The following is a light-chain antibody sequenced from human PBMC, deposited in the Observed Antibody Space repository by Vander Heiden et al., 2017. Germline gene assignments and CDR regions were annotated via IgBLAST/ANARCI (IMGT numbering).Light chain of an antibody. Sequence: IQMTQSPSTLSASVGDRVTVTCRASQSIRKWLAWYQQKPGKAPKLLIFDASSLQSGVPSRFSGSGSETEFTLTISSLQPDDSATYYCQQDNTYSVTFGHGTTVEIK. CDR2: DAS. CDR3: QQDNTYSVT. V-gene: IGKV1-5*01. CDR1: QSIRKW. J-gene: IGKJ3*01.